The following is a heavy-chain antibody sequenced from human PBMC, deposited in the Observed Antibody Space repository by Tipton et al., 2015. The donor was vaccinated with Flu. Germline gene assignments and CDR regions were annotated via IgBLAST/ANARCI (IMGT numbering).Heavy chain of an antibody. D-gene: IGHD4-11*01. CDR1: GDSVGSPYF. Sequence: TLSLTCSVSGDSVGSPYFWGWIRQPPGKGLEWIGNVHQTGTTYYNPSLRSRVTIAVDRPKNQLSLRLTSVTAADTAVYYCARRDYSTYVSEPKNWFDPWGPGILVTVSS. CDR2: VHQTGTT. V-gene: IGHV4-38-2*01. CDR3: ARRDYSTYVSEPKNWFDP. J-gene: IGHJ5*02.